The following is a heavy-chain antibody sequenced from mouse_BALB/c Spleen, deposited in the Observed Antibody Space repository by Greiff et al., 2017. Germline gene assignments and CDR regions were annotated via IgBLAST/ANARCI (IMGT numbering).Heavy chain of an antibody. CDR3: ARGYGNYYAMDY. V-gene: IGHV7-3*02. J-gene: IGHJ4*01. D-gene: IGHD2-1*01. Sequence: EVHLVESGGGLVQPGGSLRLSCATSGFTFTDYYMSWVRQPPGKALEWLGFIRNKANGYTTEYSASVKGRFTISRDNSQSILYLQMNTLRAEDSATYYCARGYGNYYAMDYWGQGTSDTVSS. CDR1: GFTFTDYY. CDR2: IRNKANGYTT.